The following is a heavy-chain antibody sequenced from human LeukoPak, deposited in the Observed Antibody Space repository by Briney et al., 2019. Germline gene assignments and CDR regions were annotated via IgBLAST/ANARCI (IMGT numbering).Heavy chain of an antibody. CDR2: IYPGDSDT. Sequence: GESLKISCKGSGYSFSNYWIGWVRQMPGKGLEWMGIIYPGDSDTRHSPSFQGQVTISADKSINTAYLQWSSLKAPDTAMYYCARHYGVIKNYYYYMDVWGKGTTVTVSS. V-gene: IGHV5-51*01. D-gene: IGHD3-3*01. CDR3: ARHYGVIKNYYYYMDV. CDR1: GYSFSNYW. J-gene: IGHJ6*03.